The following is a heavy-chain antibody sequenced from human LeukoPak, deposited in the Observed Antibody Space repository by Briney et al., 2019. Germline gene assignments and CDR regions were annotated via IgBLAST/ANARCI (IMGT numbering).Heavy chain of an antibody. CDR1: GYSISSGYY. V-gene: IGHV4-38-2*02. Sequence: SETLSLTCTVSGYSISSGYYWGWIRQPPGKGLEWIGSIYHSGSTYYNPSLKSRVTISVDTSKNQFSLKLSSVTAADTAVYYCAGGPQGVIIGDWGQGTLVTVSS. CDR3: AGGPQGVIIGD. D-gene: IGHD3-3*01. J-gene: IGHJ4*02. CDR2: IYHSGST.